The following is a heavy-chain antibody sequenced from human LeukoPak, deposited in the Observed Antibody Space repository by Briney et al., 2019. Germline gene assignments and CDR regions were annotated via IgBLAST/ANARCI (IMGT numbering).Heavy chain of an antibody. Sequence: ASVKVSCKASGYTFTGYYMHWVRQAPGQGLEWMGWTNPNSGGTNYAQKFQGRVTMTRDTSISTAYMELSRLRSDDTAVYYCARDVEQQLPDAFDIWGQGTMVTVSS. V-gene: IGHV1-2*02. CDR1: GYTFTGYY. CDR2: TNPNSGGT. J-gene: IGHJ3*02. CDR3: ARDVEQQLPDAFDI. D-gene: IGHD6-13*01.